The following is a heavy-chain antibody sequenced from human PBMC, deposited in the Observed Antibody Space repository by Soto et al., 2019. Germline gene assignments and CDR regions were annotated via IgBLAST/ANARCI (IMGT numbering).Heavy chain of an antibody. CDR2: IDHSGST. J-gene: IGHJ6*03. D-gene: IGHD3-3*01. CDR3: ASHRAIFGVVITYYMDV. Sequence: SATLSLTCAVYGASFSGYYWSWVRQPPGKGLEWIGEIDHSGSTNYNPSLKSRLTISVDTSKNQFSLKLTSVTAADTAVYYCASHRAIFGVVITYYMDVWGKGTPVTVSS. V-gene: IGHV4-34*01. CDR1: GASFSGYY.